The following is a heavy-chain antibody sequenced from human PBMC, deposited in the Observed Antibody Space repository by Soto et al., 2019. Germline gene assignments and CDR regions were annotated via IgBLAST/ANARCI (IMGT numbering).Heavy chain of an antibody. CDR2: ITHRGDYT. Sequence: QVQLVESGGGLVKRGGSLRLSCAASGLTFCDYYMSWIRQAPGKGLEWVSYITHRGDYTKYADSVQGRFTISRDNAKNSLYLQMNSLRAEDTAAYSCARELDGIDFWGQGTTVIISS. J-gene: IGHJ6*02. CDR3: ARELDGIDF. CDR1: GLTFCDYY. V-gene: IGHV3-11*05.